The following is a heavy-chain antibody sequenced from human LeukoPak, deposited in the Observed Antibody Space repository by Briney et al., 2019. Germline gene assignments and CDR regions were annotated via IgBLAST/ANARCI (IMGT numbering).Heavy chain of an antibody. Sequence: GASVKVSCKASGYTFTSYGISWVRQAPGQGLEWMGWISACNGNTNYAQKLQGRVTMTTDTSTSTAYMELRSLRSDDTAVYYCARIAAVAGAYYFDYWGQGTLVTVSS. CDR1: GYTFTSYG. CDR3: ARIAAVAGAYYFDY. CDR2: ISACNGNT. J-gene: IGHJ4*02. D-gene: IGHD6-19*01. V-gene: IGHV1-18*01.